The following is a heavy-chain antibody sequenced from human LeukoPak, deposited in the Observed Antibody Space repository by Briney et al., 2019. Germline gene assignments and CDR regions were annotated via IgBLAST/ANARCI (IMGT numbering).Heavy chain of an antibody. J-gene: IGHJ4*02. D-gene: IGHD5-24*01. V-gene: IGHV3-15*01. CDR2: IRGKADGRTP. CDR3: TTARRASSSLDY. Sequence: GGSLRLSCTPSGLTFSSAWMSWVRQAPGKGLEWIGHIRGKADGRTPDSPAPVKGKFTISREDSKSTLFLQMDSLQLDYTAVYYCTTARRASSSLDYWGQGTLVSVSS. CDR1: GLTFSSAW.